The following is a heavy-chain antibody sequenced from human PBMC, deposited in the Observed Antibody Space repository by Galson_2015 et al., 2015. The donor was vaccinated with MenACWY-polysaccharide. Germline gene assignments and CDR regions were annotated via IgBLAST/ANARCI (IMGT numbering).Heavy chain of an antibody. CDR1: GFTVSSNY. J-gene: IGHJ4*02. D-gene: IGHD5-18*01. Sequence: SLRLSCAASGFTVSSNYMSWVRQAPGKGLEWVSVIYSGGSTYYADSVKGRFTISRDNSKNTLYLQMNSLRAEDTAVYYCARDEGGYSYGQDPNGDYWGQGTLVTVSS. CDR3: ARDEGGYSYGQDPNGDY. V-gene: IGHV3-66*01. CDR2: IYSGGST.